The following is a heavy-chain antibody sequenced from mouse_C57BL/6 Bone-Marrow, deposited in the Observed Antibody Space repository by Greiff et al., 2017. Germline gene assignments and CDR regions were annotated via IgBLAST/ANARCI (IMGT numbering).Heavy chain of an antibody. J-gene: IGHJ4*01. V-gene: IGHV1-64*01. CDR3: AGSYDYDDVTMDY. CDR1: GFTFTNYW. CDR2: MHPNGGSL. D-gene: IGHD2-4*01. Sequence: QVQLQQSGAELVKPGASVKLSCKASGFTFTNYWMHWVKQRPGQGLEWIGMMHPNGGSLDYNEKLKSEATLSVDKTYRTAFMKLSRLTSETSAVYYGAGSYDYDDVTMDYEGRGTSITVSS.